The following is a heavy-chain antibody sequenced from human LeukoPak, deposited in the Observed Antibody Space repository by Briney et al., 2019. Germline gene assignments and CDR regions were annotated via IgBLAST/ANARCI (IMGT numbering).Heavy chain of an antibody. CDR2: IYSGGST. J-gene: IGHJ4*02. CDR3: ARGKVATLGLDY. V-gene: IGHV3-66*01. CDR1: GFTVSSNY. Sequence: PGGSLRLSCAASGFTVSSNYMSWGRQAPGKGLEWVSVIYSGGSTYYADSVKGRFTISRDNSKNTLYLQMNSLRAEDTAVYYCARGKVATLGLDYWGQGTLVTVSS. D-gene: IGHD5-12*01.